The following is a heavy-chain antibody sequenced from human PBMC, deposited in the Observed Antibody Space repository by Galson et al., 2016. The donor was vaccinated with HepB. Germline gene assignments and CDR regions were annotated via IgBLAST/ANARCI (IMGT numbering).Heavy chain of an antibody. CDR1: GGSVNIDNYY. Sequence: SETLSLTCTVSGGSVNIDNYYWSWIRQPPGKALEWIAHFSSSASPIYRPSLQSRVSVSMDTSKNQVSLQLTPVTAADTAVYYCARVKLSGGGVSFDYWGQGTLVIVSS. J-gene: IGHJ4*02. CDR3: ARVKLSGGGVSFDY. D-gene: IGHD5-12*01. CDR2: FSSSASP. V-gene: IGHV4-61*01.